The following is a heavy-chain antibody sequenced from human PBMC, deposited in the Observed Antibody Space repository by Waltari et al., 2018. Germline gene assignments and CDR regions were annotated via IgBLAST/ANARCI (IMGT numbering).Heavy chain of an antibody. CDR3: TTLDAPWGG. D-gene: IGHD7-27*01. J-gene: IGHJ4*01. V-gene: IGHV3-15*01. CDR1: GFGFTAAG. Sequence: EVQMVESGGGSVKPGDSLRLSCVASGFGFTAAGLTWVRQAQGKGREGVGRSKRENDGGTTDFAASVRGRFSISRDDSQNMVFLQMNRLRVEDTALYYCTTLDAPWGGWGHGTLVTVSS. CDR2: SKRENDGGTT.